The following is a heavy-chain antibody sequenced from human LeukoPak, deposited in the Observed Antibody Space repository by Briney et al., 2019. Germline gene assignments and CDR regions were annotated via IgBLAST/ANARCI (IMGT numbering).Heavy chain of an antibody. D-gene: IGHD5-18*01. V-gene: IGHV3-21*01. CDR2: ISSSSSYI. Sequence: TGGSLRLSCAASGFTFSSYSMNWVRQAPGKGLEWVSSISSSSSYIYYADSVKGRFTISRDNSKNTLYLQMNSLRAEDTAVYYCARDKISTDVDTAMVRFDYWGQGTLVTVSS. CDR1: GFTFSSYS. CDR3: ARDKISTDVDTAMVRFDY. J-gene: IGHJ4*02.